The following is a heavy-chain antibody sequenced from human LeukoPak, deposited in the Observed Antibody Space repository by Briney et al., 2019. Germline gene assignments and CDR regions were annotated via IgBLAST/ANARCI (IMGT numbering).Heavy chain of an antibody. D-gene: IGHD6-19*01. Sequence: ASVKVSCKASGYTFTGYYMHWVRQAPGQGLEWMGWINPNSGGTNHAQKFQGRVTMTRDTSISTAYMELSRLRSDDTAVYYCARVGVWPVAGWFDPWGQGTLVTVSS. J-gene: IGHJ5*02. CDR3: ARVGVWPVAGWFDP. CDR1: GYTFTGYY. CDR2: INPNSGGT. V-gene: IGHV1-2*02.